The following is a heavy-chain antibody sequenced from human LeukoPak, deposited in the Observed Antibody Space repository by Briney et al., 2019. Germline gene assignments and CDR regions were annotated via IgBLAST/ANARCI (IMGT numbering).Heavy chain of an antibody. D-gene: IGHD1-1*01. Sequence: SQTLSLTCTVSGGSISRGTYHWSWIRHPTGKGLVWIGRIYTSGSTNYNPSLKSRVTISVDTSKNQFSLKLSSVTAADTAVYYCARFRRDNWNDVLDYWGQGTLVTVSS. J-gene: IGHJ4*02. V-gene: IGHV4-61*02. CDR3: ARFRRDNWNDVLDY. CDR2: IYTSGST. CDR1: GGSISRGTYH.